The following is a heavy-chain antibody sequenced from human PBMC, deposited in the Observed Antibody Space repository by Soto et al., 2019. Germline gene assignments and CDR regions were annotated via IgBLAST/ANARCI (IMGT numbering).Heavy chain of an antibody. V-gene: IGHV4-4*02. CDR3: ARTHTRGVIKVYYYYGMDV. CDR2: IYHSGST. Sequence: SETLSLTCAVSGGSISSSNWWSWVRQPPGKGLEWIGEIYHSGSTNSNPSLKSRVTISVDKSKNQFSLRLSSVTAADTAVYYCARTHTRGVIKVYYYYGMDVWGQGTTVTVSS. J-gene: IGHJ6*02. D-gene: IGHD3-10*01. CDR1: GGSISSSNW.